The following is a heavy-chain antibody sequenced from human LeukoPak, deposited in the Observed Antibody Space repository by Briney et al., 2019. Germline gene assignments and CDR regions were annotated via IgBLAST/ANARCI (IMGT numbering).Heavy chain of an antibody. J-gene: IGHJ4*02. V-gene: IGHV3-74*01. CDR1: GFTSSNYW. CDR2: INSDASVT. CDR3: ARVTAVAGTSVGVDA. D-gene: IGHD6-19*01. Sequence: PGGSLRLSCAASGFTSSNYWMHWVRQTPGKGLVWVSRINSDASVTTYADSVKGRFTISRDNAKNTLYLQMNSLRAEDTAVYYCARVTAVAGTSVGVDAWGQGILVTVS.